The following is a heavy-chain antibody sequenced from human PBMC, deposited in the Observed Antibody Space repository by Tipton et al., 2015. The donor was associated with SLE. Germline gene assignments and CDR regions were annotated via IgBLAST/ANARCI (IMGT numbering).Heavy chain of an antibody. Sequence: TLSLTCAVYGGSFSGYYWSWIRQHPGKGLEWIGYIYYSGSTYYNPSLKSRVTISVDTSKNQFSLKLSSVTAADTAVYYCARRPSSSWLYWFDPWGQGTLVTVSS. CDR2: IYYSGST. J-gene: IGHJ5*02. D-gene: IGHD6-13*01. V-gene: IGHV4-34*01. CDR1: GGSFSGYY. CDR3: ARRPSSSWLYWFDP.